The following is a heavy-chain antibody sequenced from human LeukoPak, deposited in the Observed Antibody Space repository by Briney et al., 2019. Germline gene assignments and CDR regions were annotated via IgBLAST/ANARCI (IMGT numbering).Heavy chain of an antibody. CDR2: IGTAGEI. J-gene: IGHJ4*02. CDR1: GFTFSSYD. Sequence: GGSLRLSCAASGFTFSSYDIHWVRQATGKGLEWVSGIGTAGEIYYPGSVKGRFTISRDNSKNTVYLQMNSLRVDDTAVYYCAGQWLRLGPIDYWGQGTLVSVSS. D-gene: IGHD5-12*01. V-gene: IGHV3-13*01. CDR3: AGQWLRLGPIDY.